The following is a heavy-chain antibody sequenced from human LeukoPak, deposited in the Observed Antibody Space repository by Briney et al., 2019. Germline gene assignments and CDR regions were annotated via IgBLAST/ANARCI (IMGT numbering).Heavy chain of an antibody. D-gene: IGHD5-12*01. V-gene: IGHV3-66*01. CDR1: GFSVSSNY. Sequence: GGSLRLSCAASGFSVSSNYMNWVRQAPGKGLEWLSVFYNGGSTDYADSVKGRFTMSRDNSKNTLYLQMNSLRAEDTAVYYCARGRRYSGYDESYPFDYWGQGTLVTVSS. CDR3: ARGRRYSGYDESYPFDY. J-gene: IGHJ4*02. CDR2: FYNGGST.